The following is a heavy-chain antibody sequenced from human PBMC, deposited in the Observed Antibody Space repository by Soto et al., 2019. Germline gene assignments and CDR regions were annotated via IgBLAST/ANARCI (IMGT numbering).Heavy chain of an antibody. CDR3: AKATATGGGAFDI. Sequence: GGTLRLSCAASGFICSSYDMSWVRQAPGKGPERVSPILVGGSTHYADSVKGRFTISRDRSKNTVYLQMNSLTAGDTAMYYCAKATATGGGAFDICGQGTMVTVS. J-gene: IGHJ3*02. CDR1: GFICSSYD. V-gene: IGHV3-23*01. D-gene: IGHD2-8*02. CDR2: ILVGGST.